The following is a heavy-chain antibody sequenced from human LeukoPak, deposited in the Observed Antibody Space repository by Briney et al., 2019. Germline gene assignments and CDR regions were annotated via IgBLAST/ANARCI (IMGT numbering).Heavy chain of an antibody. V-gene: IGHV1-69*01. CDR1: GGTSSSYA. CDR3: ARGAGKYIDSSLDY. J-gene: IGHJ4*02. Sequence: VASVKVSCKASGGTSSSYAISWVRQAPGQGLEWMGGIIPIFGTANYAQKFQGRVTITADESTTTAYMELSSLRSEDTAVYYCARGAGKYIDSSLDYWGQGTLVTVPS. D-gene: IGHD3-10*01. CDR2: IIPIFGTA.